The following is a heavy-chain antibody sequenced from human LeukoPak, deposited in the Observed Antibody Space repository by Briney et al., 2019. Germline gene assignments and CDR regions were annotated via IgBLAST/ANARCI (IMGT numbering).Heavy chain of an antibody. CDR3: AEDLMV. V-gene: IGHV3-30*02. CDR1: GFTFSSFG. Sequence: GGSLRLSCAASGFTFSSFGMHWVRQAPGKGLEWVAFIRSDESNKNYADSVKGRFTISRDNSKNTLHLQMNSLRSEDTAVYYCAEDLMVWGQGILVTVSS. J-gene: IGHJ4*02. CDR2: IRSDESNK. D-gene: IGHD3-10*01.